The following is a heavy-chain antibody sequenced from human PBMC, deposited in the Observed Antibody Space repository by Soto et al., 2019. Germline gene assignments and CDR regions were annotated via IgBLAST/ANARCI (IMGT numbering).Heavy chain of an antibody. D-gene: IGHD3-22*01. J-gene: IGHJ5*02. Sequence: SLPLSLTCSVSGGSISTSRFYLAWIRQPPGEGLEWIGSIYHTGNAYYNPSLKSRVTISVDTSKNQFSLKLTSVTAADAALYYCARDFFDSSDYTTNWFDPWGQGTLVTVSS. CDR2: IYHTGNA. CDR1: GGSISTSRFY. CDR3: ARDFFDSSDYTTNWFDP. V-gene: IGHV4-39*01.